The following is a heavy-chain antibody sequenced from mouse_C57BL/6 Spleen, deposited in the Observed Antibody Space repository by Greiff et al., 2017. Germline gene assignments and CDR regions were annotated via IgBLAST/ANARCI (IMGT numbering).Heavy chain of an antibody. V-gene: IGHV1-80*01. CDR3: ARSYYSNSLPDFFAY. Sequence: QVHVKQSGAELVKPGASVKISCKASGYAFSSYWMNWVKQRPGKGLEWIGQIYPGDGDTNYNGKFKGKATLTADKSSSTAYMQLSSLTSEDSAVYFCARSYYSNSLPDFFAYWGQGTLVTVSA. CDR1: GYAFSSYW. CDR2: IYPGDGDT. J-gene: IGHJ3*01. D-gene: IGHD2-5*01.